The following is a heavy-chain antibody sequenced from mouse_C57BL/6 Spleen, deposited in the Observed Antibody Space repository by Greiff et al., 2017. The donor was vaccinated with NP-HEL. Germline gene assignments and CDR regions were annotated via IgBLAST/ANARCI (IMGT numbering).Heavy chain of an antibody. Sequence: EVKVVESGEGLVKPGGSLKLSCAASGFTFSSYAMSWVRQTPEKRLEWVAYISSGGDYIYYADTVKGRFTISRDNARNTLYLQMSSLKSEDTAMYYCTRDYYGNSFDYWGQGTTLTVSS. D-gene: IGHD2-1*01. V-gene: IGHV5-9-1*02. CDR3: TRDYYGNSFDY. CDR2: ISSGGDYI. J-gene: IGHJ2*01. CDR1: GFTFSSYA.